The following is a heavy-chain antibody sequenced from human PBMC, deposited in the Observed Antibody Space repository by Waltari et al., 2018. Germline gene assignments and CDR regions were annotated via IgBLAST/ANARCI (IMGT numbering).Heavy chain of an antibody. CDR1: GFTFSSYA. CDR3: ARDERKWFRELLGWFDP. V-gene: IGHV3-30-3*01. D-gene: IGHD3-10*01. J-gene: IGHJ5*02. CDR2: ISYDGSNK. Sequence: QVQLVESGGGVVQPGRSLRLSCAASGFTFSSYAMHWVRQAPGKGLEGVAVISYDGSNKYYADAVKGRFTISRDNSKNTLYLQMNSLRAEDTAVYYCARDERKWFRELLGWFDPWGQGTLVTVSS.